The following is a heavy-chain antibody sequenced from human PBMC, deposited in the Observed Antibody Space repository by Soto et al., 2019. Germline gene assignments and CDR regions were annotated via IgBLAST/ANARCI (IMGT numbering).Heavy chain of an antibody. V-gene: IGHV3-23*01. CDR2: ISGSGGST. J-gene: IGHJ4*02. D-gene: IGHD1-26*01. Sequence: GSLRLSCAASGFTFSSYAMSWVRQAPGRGLEWVSAISGSGGSTYYADSVKGRFTISRDNSKNTLYLQMNSLRAEDTAVYYCAKAEGGLVGATTFYFDYWGQGTLVTVSS. CDR1: GFTFSSYA. CDR3: AKAEGGLVGATTFYFDY.